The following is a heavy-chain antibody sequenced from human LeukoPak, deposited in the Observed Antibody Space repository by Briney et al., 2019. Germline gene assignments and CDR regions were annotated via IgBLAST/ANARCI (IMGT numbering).Heavy chain of an antibody. D-gene: IGHD3-10*01. CDR2: INWNGGST. Sequence: GGSLRLSCAASGFTFDDYGMSWVRQAPGKGLEWVSGINWNGGSTGYADSVKGRFTISRDNAKNSLYLQINSLRAEDTALYYCARDALLGSGSYYNHIDYWGQGTLVTVSS. J-gene: IGHJ4*02. V-gene: IGHV3-20*04. CDR1: GFTFDDYG. CDR3: ARDALLGSGSYYNHIDY.